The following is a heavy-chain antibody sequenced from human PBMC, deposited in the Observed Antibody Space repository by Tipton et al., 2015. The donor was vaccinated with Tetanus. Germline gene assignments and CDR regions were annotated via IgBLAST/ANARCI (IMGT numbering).Heavy chain of an antibody. Sequence: TLSLTCAVYGGSFSGYNWSWIRQPPGKGLEWIGDINHSGSTNYSPSLKSRVTISVDTSKNQFSLKLSSVTAADTAVYYCARANGPGSYLDYWGQGTLVTVSS. V-gene: IGHV4-34*01. CDR2: INHSGST. CDR3: ARANGPGSYLDY. J-gene: IGHJ4*02. CDR1: GGSFSGYN. D-gene: IGHD2-8*01.